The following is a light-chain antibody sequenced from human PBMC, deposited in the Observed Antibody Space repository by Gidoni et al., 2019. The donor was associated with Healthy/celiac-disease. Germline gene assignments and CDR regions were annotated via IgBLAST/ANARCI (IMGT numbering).Light chain of an antibody. CDR3: QQYNNWPPWT. Sequence: EIVMTQSPATLSVSPGDRATLSCRASQSVSSNLAWYQQKPGQAPRLLIYGASTRATGIPARFSGSGSGTEFTLTISSLQSEDFAVYYCQQYNNWPPWTFXQXTKVEIK. V-gene: IGKV3-15*01. CDR1: QSVSSN. J-gene: IGKJ1*01. CDR2: GAS.